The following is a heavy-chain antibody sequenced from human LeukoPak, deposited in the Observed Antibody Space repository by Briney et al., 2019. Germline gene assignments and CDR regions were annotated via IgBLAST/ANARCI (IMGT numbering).Heavy chain of an antibody. Sequence: PGGSLRLSCAASGFTFSSYGMHWVRQAPGKGLEWVAVISYDGSNKYYADSVKGRFTISRDNSKNTLYLQMNSLRAEDTAVYYCAKDPEVYGDYVGGPDYWGQGTLVTVSS. D-gene: IGHD4-17*01. CDR2: ISYDGSNK. J-gene: IGHJ4*02. V-gene: IGHV3-30*18. CDR3: AKDPEVYGDYVGGPDY. CDR1: GFTFSSYG.